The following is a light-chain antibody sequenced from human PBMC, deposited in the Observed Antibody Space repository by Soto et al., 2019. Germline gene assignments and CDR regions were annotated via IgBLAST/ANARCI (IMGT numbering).Light chain of an antibody. CDR2: DAS. CDR1: QSISSW. Sequence: DIQMTQSPSTLSASVGDRVTVTCRASQSISSWLAWYQQKPGKAPKLLIYDASSLESGVPSRFSGSGSGTEFTLTISSLLHDDFATYYCQQHNSYSSITFGQGTRLEIK. CDR3: QQHNSYSSIT. V-gene: IGKV1-5*01. J-gene: IGKJ5*01.